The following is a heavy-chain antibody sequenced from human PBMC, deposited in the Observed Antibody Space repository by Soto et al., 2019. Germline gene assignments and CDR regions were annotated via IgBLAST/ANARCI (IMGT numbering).Heavy chain of an antibody. CDR2: IYFTGST. V-gene: IGHV4-59*08. J-gene: IGHJ4*02. Sequence: SETLWRTGTGWCNSISRHDGGWVLYSLGKGLEWIGFIYFTGSTIYNPSLESRVTMSVDTSKNQFSLRLNSVTAADTAVYYCAKGDCCSGGSSYSLDDYWGQGTLVTVS. D-gene: IGHD2-15*01. CDR3: AKGDCCSGGSSYSLDDY. CDR1: CNSISRHD.